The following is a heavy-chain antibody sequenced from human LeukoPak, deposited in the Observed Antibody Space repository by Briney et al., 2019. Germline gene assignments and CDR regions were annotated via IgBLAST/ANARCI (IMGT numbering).Heavy chain of an antibody. CDR3: ARDVGELGFDY. Sequence: SETLSLTCTVSSGSISSYYWSWIRQPPGKGLEWIGYIYYSGSTNYNPSLKSRVTISVDTSKNQFSLKLSSVTAADTAVYYCARDVGELGFDYWGQGTLVTVSS. J-gene: IGHJ4*02. CDR2: IYYSGST. CDR1: SGSISSYY. V-gene: IGHV4-59*01. D-gene: IGHD1-26*01.